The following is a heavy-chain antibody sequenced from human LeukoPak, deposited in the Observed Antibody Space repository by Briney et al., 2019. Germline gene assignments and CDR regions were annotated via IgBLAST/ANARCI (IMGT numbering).Heavy chain of an antibody. J-gene: IGHJ4*02. V-gene: IGHV4-59*01. CDR2: INYSGST. D-gene: IGHD6-13*01. CDR3: ARVRTAAPDFDY. Sequence: PSESLSLTCTVSGGSISTYYWRWIRQPTGKGLECIGYINYSGSTTYYPYLKSRVTISVDTSKNQYSLKLSSMTAADTAVYYCARVRTAAPDFDYWGQGTLVTVSS. CDR1: GGSISTYY.